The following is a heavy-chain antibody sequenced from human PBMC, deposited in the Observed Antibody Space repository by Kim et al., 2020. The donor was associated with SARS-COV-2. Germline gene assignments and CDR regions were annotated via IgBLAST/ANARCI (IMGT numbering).Heavy chain of an antibody. Sequence: SVRGRINISRDNAKNSLLLQMTSLRDEDTALYYCARETDEYDYGFGYFDNWGQGTLVTVSS. J-gene: IGHJ4*02. V-gene: IGHV3-48*02. D-gene: IGHD3-10*01. CDR3: ARETDEYDYGFGYFDN.